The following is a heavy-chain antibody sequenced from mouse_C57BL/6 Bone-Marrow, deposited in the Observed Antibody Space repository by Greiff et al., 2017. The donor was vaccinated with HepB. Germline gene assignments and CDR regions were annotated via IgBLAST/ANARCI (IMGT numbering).Heavy chain of an antibody. CDR2: IYPRSGNT. CDR3: ARRGYYAMDY. Sequence: VQLQQSGAELARPGASVKLSCKASGYTFTSYGISWVKQRTGQGLEWIGEIYPRSGNTYYNEKFKGKATLTADKSSSTAYMEFRSLTSEDSAVYFCARRGYYAMDYWGQGTSVTVSS. J-gene: IGHJ4*01. CDR1: GYTFTSYG. V-gene: IGHV1-81*01.